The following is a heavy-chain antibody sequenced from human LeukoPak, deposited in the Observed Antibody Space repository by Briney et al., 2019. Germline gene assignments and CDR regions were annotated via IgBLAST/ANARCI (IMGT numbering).Heavy chain of an antibody. CDR1: GYTFTSYG. D-gene: IGHD3-10*01. J-gene: IGHJ4*02. CDR3: ARDRDYYGSGSYYIDY. V-gene: IGHV1-18*04. Sequence: RASVTVSCTASGYTFTSYGISWVRHAPGQGLEWMGWISACNGNTNYAQKLQGRVTMTTDTSTSTAYMELRSLRSDDPAVYYCARDRDYYGSGSYYIDYWGQGTLVTVSS. CDR2: ISACNGNT.